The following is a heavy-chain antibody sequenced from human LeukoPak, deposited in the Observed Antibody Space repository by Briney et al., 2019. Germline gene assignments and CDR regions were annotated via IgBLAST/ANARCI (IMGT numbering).Heavy chain of an antibody. CDR3: ARVRAKKIVVVTAIDDDAFDI. CDR2: VSSTSSYK. J-gene: IGHJ3*02. CDR1: GFTFSNYN. V-gene: IGHV3-21*01. D-gene: IGHD2-21*02. Sequence: GGSLRLSCAASGFTFSNYNMNWVRQAPGKGLEWVSVVSSTSSYKYYTDSLKGRFTISRDNAKNTLYLQMNSLRAEDTAVYYCARVRAKKIVVVTAIDDDAFDIWGQGTMDTVSS.